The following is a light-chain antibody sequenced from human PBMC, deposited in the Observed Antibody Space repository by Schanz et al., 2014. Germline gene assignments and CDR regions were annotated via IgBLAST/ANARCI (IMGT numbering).Light chain of an antibody. V-gene: IGKV3-15*01. CDR1: QSVSDN. Sequence: EIVLTQSPGTLSLSPGERATLSCRASQSVSDNLAWYQQKPGQAPSLLIYGASTRATGIPARFSGSGSGTDFTLTISSLQAEDVAVYYCQQYYSTPYTFGQGTKLEIK. CDR3: QQYYSTPYT. CDR2: GAS. J-gene: IGKJ2*01.